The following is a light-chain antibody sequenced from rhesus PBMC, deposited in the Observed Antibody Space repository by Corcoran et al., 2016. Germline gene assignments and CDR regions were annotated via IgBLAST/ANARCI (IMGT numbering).Light chain of an antibody. CDR2: YAT. CDR1: QDINNY. CDR3: QQYINSPYT. J-gene: IGKJ2*01. Sequence: DIQMTQSPSSLSASVGDRVTITCRASQDINNYLSWYQQKPGKAPKHQIYYATNLKTGVTSRFSGIRSGTDYTLTIGSLQPEDVATYYCQQYINSPYTFGQGTKGEIK. V-gene: IGKV1-66*01.